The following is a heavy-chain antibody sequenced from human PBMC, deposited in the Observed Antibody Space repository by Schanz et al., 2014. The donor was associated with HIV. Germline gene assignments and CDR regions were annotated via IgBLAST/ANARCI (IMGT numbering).Heavy chain of an antibody. Sequence: EVQLVESGGGLVKPGGSLRLSCAGSGFTFSTYSMNWVRRAPGKGLEWVANIKQDGSEKYYVDSVKGRFTISRDNAKNSLYLQMNSLRPEDTAVYYCSTDIAVAGRGGMDLWGQGTTVTVAS. V-gene: IGHV3-7*01. CDR3: STDIAVAGRGGMDL. CDR1: GFTFSTYS. CDR2: IKQDGSEK. D-gene: IGHD6-19*01. J-gene: IGHJ6*02.